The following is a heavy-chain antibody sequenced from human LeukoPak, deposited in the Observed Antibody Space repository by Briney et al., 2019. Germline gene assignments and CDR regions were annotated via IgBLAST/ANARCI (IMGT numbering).Heavy chain of an antibody. Sequence: GGSLRLSCAASGFTFSSYYMSWVRQAPGKGPEWVANIKQDGSEEYYVDFVKGRFTISRDNAKNSLYLQMNSLRAEDTAMYYCGRDGVSAAMDYWGQGTLVTVSS. V-gene: IGHV3-7*01. J-gene: IGHJ4*02. CDR3: GRDGVSAAMDY. CDR2: IKQDGSEE. CDR1: GFTFSSYY. D-gene: IGHD2-2*01.